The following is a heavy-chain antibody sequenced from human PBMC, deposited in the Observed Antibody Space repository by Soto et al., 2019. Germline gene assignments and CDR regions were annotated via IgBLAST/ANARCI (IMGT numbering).Heavy chain of an antibody. CDR3: ARGPSSLTRFDY. CDR2: ISYDGSNK. J-gene: IGHJ4*02. Sequence: QVQLVESGGGVVQPGRSLRLSCAASGFSFSSYAMCWVRQTPGKGLEWVAVISYDGSNKYYADSVKGRFTISRDNSKNALYLQMNSLRAEDTAVYYCARGPSSLTRFDYWGQGTLVTVSS. V-gene: IGHV3-30-3*01. CDR1: GFSFSSYA. D-gene: IGHD2-2*01.